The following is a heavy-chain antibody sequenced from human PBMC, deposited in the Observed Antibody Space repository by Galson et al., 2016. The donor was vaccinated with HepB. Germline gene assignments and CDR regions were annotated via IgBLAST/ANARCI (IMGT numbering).Heavy chain of an antibody. Sequence: SLRLSCAASGFSLGTYGMHWVRQAPGKGLEWVSSISSNSNYIYYADSVKGRFTISRDNAKNSLYLQMNSLRVEDTAVYYCARDPYSMRVDVNDAFDIWGQGTTVTVSS. CDR2: ISSNSNYI. CDR3: ARDPYSMRVDVNDAFDI. D-gene: IGHD2/OR15-2a*01. J-gene: IGHJ3*02. CDR1: GFSLGTYG. V-gene: IGHV3-21*06.